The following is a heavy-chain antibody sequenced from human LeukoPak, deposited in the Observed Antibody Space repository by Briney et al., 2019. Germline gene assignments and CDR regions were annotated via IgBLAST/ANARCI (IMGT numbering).Heavy chain of an antibody. CDR1: GGSFSGYY. D-gene: IGHD6-13*01. Sequence: SETLSLTCAVYGGSFSGYYWSWIRQPPGKGLEWIGEINHSGGTNYNPSLKSRVTISVDTSKNQFSLKLSSVTAADTAVYYCAHRAIAAAGRFDYWGQGTLVTVSS. CDR3: AHRAIAAAGRFDY. J-gene: IGHJ4*02. V-gene: IGHV4-34*01. CDR2: INHSGGT.